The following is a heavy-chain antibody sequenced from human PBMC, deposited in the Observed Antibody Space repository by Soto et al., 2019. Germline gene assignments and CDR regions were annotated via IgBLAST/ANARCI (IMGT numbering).Heavy chain of an antibody. V-gene: IGHV3-23*01. J-gene: IGHJ4*02. Sequence: EVQLLESGGGLVQPGGSLRLSCAASGFTFSSYAMSWVRQAPGKGLEWVSAISGSGGSTYYADSVKGRFTISRDNSKNTLYLQMNSLRAEDTAVYYCAKSVSAYLERRGYFDYWGQGTLVTVSS. CDR3: AKSVSAYLERRGYFDY. CDR1: GFTFSSYA. D-gene: IGHD1-20*01. CDR2: ISGSGGST.